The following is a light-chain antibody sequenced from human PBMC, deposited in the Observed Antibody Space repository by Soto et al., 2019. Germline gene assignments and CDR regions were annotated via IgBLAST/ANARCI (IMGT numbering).Light chain of an antibody. CDR2: EVS. V-gene: IGLV2-8*01. CDR1: SSDVGGYNY. Sequence: QSALTQPPSASGSPGQSVTISCTGTSSDVGGYNYVYWYQQHPGKAPKLMIYEVSKRPSGVPDRFSGFKSDNTASLTVSGLQAEDEADYYCSSYAGSNNFVVFGGGTKLTVL. CDR3: SSYAGSNNFVV. J-gene: IGLJ2*01.